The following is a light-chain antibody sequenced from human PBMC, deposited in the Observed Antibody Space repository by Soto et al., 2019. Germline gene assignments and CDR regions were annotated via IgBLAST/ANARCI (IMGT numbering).Light chain of an antibody. Sequence: QSALTQPASVSGSPGQSITISCTGTSSDVGDYNFDSWYQQHPGKAPKFMIYNVTSRPSGISNRFSGSKSGNTASLTISGLQAEDEADYYCNSYTSSSPHVVFGGGTKLTVL. V-gene: IGLV2-14*01. CDR1: SSDVGDYNF. J-gene: IGLJ2*01. CDR3: NSYTSSSPHVV. CDR2: NVT.